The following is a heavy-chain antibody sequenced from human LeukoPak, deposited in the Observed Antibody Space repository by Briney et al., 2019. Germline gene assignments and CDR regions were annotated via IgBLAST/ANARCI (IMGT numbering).Heavy chain of an antibody. CDR1: GFTFDDYA. V-gene: IGHV3-9*01. J-gene: IGHJ4*02. Sequence: PGRSLRLSCAASGFTFDDYAMHWVRQAPGKGLEWVSGISWNSGSIGYADSVKGRFTISRDNAKNSQYLQMNSLRAEDTALYYCAKGLTYYYDSSGFGDYWGQGTLVTVSS. D-gene: IGHD3-22*01. CDR3: AKGLTYYYDSSGFGDY. CDR2: ISWNSGSI.